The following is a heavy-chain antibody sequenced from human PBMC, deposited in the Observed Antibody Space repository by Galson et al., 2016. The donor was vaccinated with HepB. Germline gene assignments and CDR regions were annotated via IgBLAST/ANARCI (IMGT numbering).Heavy chain of an antibody. CDR3: AKAVWLGRGMDV. V-gene: IGHV6-1*01. Sequence: CAISGDSVSSNIAAWVWIRQSPSRGLEWLGRTYYRDRWYYDFATSVKSRIIINADISKNQFSLQLTSVTPEDAAVYYCAKAVWLGRGMDVWDQGTAVTVSS. D-gene: IGHD2-21*01. CDR2: TYYRDRWYY. J-gene: IGHJ6*01. CDR1: GDSVSSNIAA.